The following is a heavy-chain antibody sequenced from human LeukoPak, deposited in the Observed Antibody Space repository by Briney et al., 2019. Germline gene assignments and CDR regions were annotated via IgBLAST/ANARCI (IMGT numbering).Heavy chain of an antibody. CDR1: GYTFTSYD. V-gene: IGHV1-8*01. CDR2: MNPNSGNT. J-gene: IGHJ3*02. CDR3: ARPQTEWATRVAFDI. D-gene: IGHD2-15*01. Sequence: GASVKVSCKASGYTFTSYDINWVRQATGQGLEWMGWMNPNSGNTGYAQKLQGRVTMTTDTSTSTAYMELRSLRSDDTAVYYCARPQTEWATRVAFDIWGQGTMVTVSS.